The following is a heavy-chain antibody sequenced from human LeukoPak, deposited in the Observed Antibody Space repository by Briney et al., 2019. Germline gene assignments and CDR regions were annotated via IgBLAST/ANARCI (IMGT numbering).Heavy chain of an antibody. CDR1: GYTFTSYG. V-gene: IGHV1-18*01. Sequence: SVKVSCKASGYTFTSYGISWVRQAPGQGLEWMGWISAYNGNTNYAQKLQGRVTITTDTSTSTAYMELRSLRSDDTAVYYCARRMTTVTTFDYWGQGTLVTVSS. J-gene: IGHJ4*02. CDR3: ARRMTTVTTFDY. D-gene: IGHD4-17*01. CDR2: ISAYNGNT.